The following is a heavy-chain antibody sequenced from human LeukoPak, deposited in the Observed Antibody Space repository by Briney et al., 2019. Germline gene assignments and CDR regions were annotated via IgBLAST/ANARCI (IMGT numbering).Heavy chain of an antibody. J-gene: IGHJ2*01. Sequence: SETLSLTCAVSGDSISGNNWWSWVRQPPGKGLEWIGEIYHSGSTTYNPSLKSRVTISVDESKNHFSLKLSPVTAADTAVYYCARQVRVRPALRRYFDLWGRGTLVTVSS. V-gene: IGHV4-4*02. CDR2: IYHSGST. CDR3: ARQVRVRPALRRYFDL. CDR1: GDSISGNNW. D-gene: IGHD3-10*01.